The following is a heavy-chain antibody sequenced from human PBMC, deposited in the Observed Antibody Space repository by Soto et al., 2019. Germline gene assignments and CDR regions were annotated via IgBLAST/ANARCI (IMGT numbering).Heavy chain of an antibody. CDR2: IYSSGST. D-gene: IGHD3-3*01. CDR3: ARGQRFSDWFDP. Sequence: SETLSPTCTISGGAIGSHYWTWIRQPAGKGLEWIGRIYSSGSTQYNPSLQSRVTMSLDTSKNQFSLRLESVTAADTAVYYCARGQRFSDWFDPWGQGTLVTVSS. CDR1: GGAIGSHY. V-gene: IGHV4-4*07. J-gene: IGHJ5*02.